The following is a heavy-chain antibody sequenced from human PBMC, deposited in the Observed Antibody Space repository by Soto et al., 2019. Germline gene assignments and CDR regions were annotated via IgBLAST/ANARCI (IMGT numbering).Heavy chain of an antibody. CDR3: TTAHPRGPDY. D-gene: IGHD5-12*01. Sequence: EVQLVESGGGLVKPGESLRLSCATSGFTFSDAWMNWVRQAPGKGLEWVGLIKSKTDGGTIDYPAPAKGRFTISRDDSRNTLYLQMNSLKTEDTAVYYCTTAHPRGPDYWGQGTLVTVSS. CDR1: GFTFSDAW. V-gene: IGHV3-15*01. J-gene: IGHJ4*02. CDR2: IKSKTDGGTI.